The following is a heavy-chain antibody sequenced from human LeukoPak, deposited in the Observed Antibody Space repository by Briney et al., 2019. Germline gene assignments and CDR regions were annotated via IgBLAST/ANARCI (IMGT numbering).Heavy chain of an antibody. CDR2: IYTSGST. Sequence: SETLSLTCTVSGGSISSYYWSWIRQPAGKGLEWIGRIYTSGSTNYNPSLKSRVTVSVDTSKNQFSLKLSSVTAADAAVYFCASISSRSWYVDYWGQGTLVTVSS. CDR1: GGSISSYY. D-gene: IGHD6-13*01. J-gene: IGHJ4*02. CDR3: ASISSRSWYVDY. V-gene: IGHV4-4*07.